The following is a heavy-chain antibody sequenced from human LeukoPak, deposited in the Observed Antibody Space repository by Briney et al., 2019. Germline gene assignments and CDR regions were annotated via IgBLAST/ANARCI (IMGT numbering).Heavy chain of an antibody. Sequence: SETLSLTCAVYGGSFSGYYWSWIRQPPGKGLEWIGEINHSGSTNYNPSLKSRVTISVDTSKNQFSLKLSSVTAADTAVYYCARVRIRSGSYYTGWGQGTLVTVSS. D-gene: IGHD1-26*01. CDR1: GGSFSGYY. V-gene: IGHV4-34*01. J-gene: IGHJ4*02. CDR2: INHSGST. CDR3: ARVRIRSGSYYTG.